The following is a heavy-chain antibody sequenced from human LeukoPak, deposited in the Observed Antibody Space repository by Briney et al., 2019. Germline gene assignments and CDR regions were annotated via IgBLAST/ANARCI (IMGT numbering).Heavy chain of an antibody. D-gene: IGHD6-13*01. V-gene: IGHV1-69*05. CDR2: IIPIFGTA. Sequence: SVKVSCKASGGTFSSYAISWVRQAPGQGLERMGRIIPIFGTANYAQKFQGRVTITTDESTSTAYMELSTLRSDDTAVYYCARERPPGDSSSWFLEGYFDIWGQGTLVTVSS. CDR1: GGTFSSYA. J-gene: IGHJ4*02. CDR3: ARERPPGDSSSWFLEGYFDI.